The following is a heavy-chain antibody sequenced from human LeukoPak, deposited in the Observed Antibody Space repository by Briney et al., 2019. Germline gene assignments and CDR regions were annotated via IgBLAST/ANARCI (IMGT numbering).Heavy chain of an antibody. CDR1: GFTFSNHA. CDR2: ISYDGSNK. D-gene: IGHD5-18*01. V-gene: IGHV3-30-3*01. CDR3: AREGRQPWLYTYYYYGMDV. Sequence: GGSLRLSCAVSGFTFSNHAMHWVRQAPGKGLEWVAVISYDGSNKYYADSVKGRFTISRDDSKNTLYLQMNSLRAEDTAVYYCAREGRQPWLYTYYYYGMDVWGQGTTVTVSS. J-gene: IGHJ6*02.